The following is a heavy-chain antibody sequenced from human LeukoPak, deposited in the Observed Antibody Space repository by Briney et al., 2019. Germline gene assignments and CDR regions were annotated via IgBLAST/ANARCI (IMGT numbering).Heavy chain of an antibody. Sequence: GGSLRLSCAASGFTFDDYAMHWVRQAPGKGLEWVSLIIWDGGSTYYADSVKGRFTISRDNSKNSLYLQMNSLRAEDTALYYCAKDQDYYGSGEVDPWGQGTLVTVSS. D-gene: IGHD3-10*01. CDR2: IIWDGGST. J-gene: IGHJ5*02. CDR3: AKDQDYYGSGEVDP. V-gene: IGHV3-43D*03. CDR1: GFTFDDYA.